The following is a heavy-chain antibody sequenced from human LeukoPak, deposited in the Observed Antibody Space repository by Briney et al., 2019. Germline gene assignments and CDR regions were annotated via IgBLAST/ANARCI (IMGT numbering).Heavy chain of an antibody. CDR2: IYYSGST. V-gene: IGHV4-30-4*01. CDR3: ARVPRPYDYVWGSPFDY. Sequence: SQTLSLTCTVSGGSISSGDYYWSWIRQPPGKGLEWIGYIYYSGSTYYNPSLKSRVTISVDTSKNQFSLKLSSVTAADTAAYYCARVPRPYDYVWGSPFDYWGQGTLVTVSS. D-gene: IGHD3-16*01. CDR1: GGSISSGDYY. J-gene: IGHJ4*02.